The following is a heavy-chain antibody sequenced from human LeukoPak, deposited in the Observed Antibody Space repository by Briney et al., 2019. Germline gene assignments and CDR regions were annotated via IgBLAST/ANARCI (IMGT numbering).Heavy chain of an antibody. D-gene: IGHD3-10*01. V-gene: IGHV4-38-2*02. CDR1: GYSISSGYY. Sequence: PSETLSLTCTVSGYSISSGYYWGWIRQPPGKGLEWIGSIYHSGSTFYNPSLKSRVTISVDTSKNQFSLKLSSVTAADTAVYYCARPHYGSGTYGYYFDYWGQGTLVTVSS. J-gene: IGHJ4*02. CDR2: IYHSGST. CDR3: ARPHYGSGTYGYYFDY.